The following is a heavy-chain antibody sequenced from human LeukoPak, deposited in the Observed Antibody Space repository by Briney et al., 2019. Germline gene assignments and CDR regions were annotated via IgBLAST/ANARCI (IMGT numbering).Heavy chain of an antibody. J-gene: IGHJ3*02. Sequence: GGSLRLSCAASGFTFSSYEMNWVRQAPGKGLEWVSYISSSGSTIYYADSVKGRFTISRDNAKNSLYLQMNSLRAEDTAVYYCARDHGSTAFDIWGQGTMVTVSS. CDR2: ISSSGSTI. CDR3: ARDHGSTAFDI. CDR1: GFTFSSYE. V-gene: IGHV3-48*03. D-gene: IGHD2-2*01.